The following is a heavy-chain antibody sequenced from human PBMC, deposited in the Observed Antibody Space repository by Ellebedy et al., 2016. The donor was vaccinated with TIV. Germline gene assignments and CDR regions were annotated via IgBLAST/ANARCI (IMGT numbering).Heavy chain of an antibody. V-gene: IGHV3-7*01. J-gene: IGHJ3*01. D-gene: IGHD4-17*01. CDR3: ATDGSYGDYRTPRHAFVF. Sequence: GGSLRLSCAASGFSFRSYWMSWVRQAPGKGLEWVANIRLDGGDKYYVDSVKCRFTVSRDNAKNSLYLTMTSLRADDTGVYYFATDGSYGDYRTPRHAFVFWGQGTRVTVSS. CDR2: IRLDGGDK. CDR1: GFSFRSYW.